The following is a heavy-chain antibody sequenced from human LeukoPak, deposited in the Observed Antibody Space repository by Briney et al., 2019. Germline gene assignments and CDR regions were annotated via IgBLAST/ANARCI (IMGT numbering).Heavy chain of an antibody. V-gene: IGHV4-39*07. CDR1: GGSISSGSYY. CDR2: IYHSGST. J-gene: IGHJ4*02. CDR3: ARRKTMIVVVQFDY. D-gene: IGHD3-22*01. Sequence: SETLSLTCTVSGGSISSGSYYWSWIRQPPGKGLEWIGSIYHSGSTYYNPSLKSRVTISVDTSKNQFSLKLSSVTAADTAVYYCARRKTMIVVVQFDYWGQGTLVTVSS.